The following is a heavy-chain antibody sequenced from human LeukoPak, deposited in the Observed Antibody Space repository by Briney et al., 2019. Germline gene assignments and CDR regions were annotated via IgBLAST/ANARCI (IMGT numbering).Heavy chain of an antibody. J-gene: IGHJ4*02. V-gene: IGHV3-48*01. CDR1: GFTFSSYS. D-gene: IGHD3-22*01. Sequence: GGSLRLSCTAYGFTFSSYSMNWVRQAPGKGLEWVSYISSSSSTIYYADSVKGRFTISRDNAKNSLYLQMNSLRAEDTAVYYCARAMNLGYYDSSGDFDYWGQGTLVTVSS. CDR3: ARAMNLGYYDSSGDFDY. CDR2: ISSSSSTI.